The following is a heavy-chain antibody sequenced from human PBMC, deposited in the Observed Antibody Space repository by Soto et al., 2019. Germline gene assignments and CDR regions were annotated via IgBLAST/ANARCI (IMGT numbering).Heavy chain of an antibody. CDR1: GYSFSSFG. V-gene: IGHV1-18*01. CDR2: ISGNNGNT. CDR3: VRDLAGTSSSSVPIPLFDF. Sequence: QVQLVQSGAEVKKPGASVKVSCKASGYSFSSFGISWLRQAPGQGPEWMGWISGNNGNTNYAQKFQGRVTVTTDTSTNTSYMELRSLKSEDTAVYYRVRDLAGTSSSSVPIPLFDFWGQGTLVTVSS. D-gene: IGHD6-6*01. J-gene: IGHJ4*02.